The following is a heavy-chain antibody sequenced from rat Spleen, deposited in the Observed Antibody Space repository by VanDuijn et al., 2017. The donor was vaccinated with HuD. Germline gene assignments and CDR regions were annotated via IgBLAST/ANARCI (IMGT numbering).Heavy chain of an antibody. CDR3: ATERYPPFAY. J-gene: IGHJ3*01. CDR1: GFTLSNYG. V-gene: IGHV5-19*01. Sequence: EVQLVESGGGLVQPGRSLKLSCAASGFTLSNYGMHWIRQAPTKGLEWVASISPSGGITDYRDSVKGRFAISRDTAKSTLYLQMDGLRSEDTATYYCATERYPPFAYWGQGTLVTVSS. D-gene: IGHD1-5*01. CDR2: ISPSGGIT.